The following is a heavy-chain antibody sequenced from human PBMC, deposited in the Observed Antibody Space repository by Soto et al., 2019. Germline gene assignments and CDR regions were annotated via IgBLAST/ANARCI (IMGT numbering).Heavy chain of an antibody. D-gene: IGHD3-10*01. J-gene: IGHJ4*02. CDR3: TRNIGGNVAF. CDR2: ISGNGRKT. CDR1: GFTFNSYA. Sequence: EVQLLESGGGIVQSGGSLRLSCTASGFTFNSYAMTWVRQAPGKGLEWVAGISGNGRKTSYADSVKGRISISRDKPQNQMYREMNTRRAEDTGLYLCTRNIGGNVAFWGQGILVTVSS. V-gene: IGHV3-23*01.